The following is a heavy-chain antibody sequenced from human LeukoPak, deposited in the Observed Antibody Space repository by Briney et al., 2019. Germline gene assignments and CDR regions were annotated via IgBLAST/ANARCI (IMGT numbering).Heavy chain of an antibody. Sequence: SETLSLTCAVYGGSFSGYYWSWIRQPPGKGLEWIGEINHSGSTNYNPSLKSRVTISVDTSKNQFSLKLSSVTAADTAVYYCARGDYGDYVADYCGQGTLVTVSS. D-gene: IGHD4-17*01. J-gene: IGHJ4*02. V-gene: IGHV4-34*01. CDR1: GGSFSGYY. CDR2: INHSGST. CDR3: ARGDYGDYVADY.